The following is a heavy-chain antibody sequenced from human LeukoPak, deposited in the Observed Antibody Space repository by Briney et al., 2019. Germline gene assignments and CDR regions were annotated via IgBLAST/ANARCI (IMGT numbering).Heavy chain of an antibody. CDR2: IYYSGST. V-gene: IGHV4-61*08. D-gene: IGHD5-18*01. J-gene: IGHJ4*01. CDR1: GGSISSDDHY. Sequence: SETLSLTCTVSGGSISSDDHYWSWIRQHPGKSLEWIGYIYYSGSTNYNPSLKSRVTISVDTSKNQFSLRLNSVTAADTAVYYCARSRYSYGTSDYWGHGTLVTVSS. CDR3: ARSRYSYGTSDY.